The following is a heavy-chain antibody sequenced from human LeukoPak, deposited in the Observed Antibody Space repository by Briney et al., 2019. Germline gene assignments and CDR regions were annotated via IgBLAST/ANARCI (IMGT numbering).Heavy chain of an antibody. J-gene: IGHJ6*03. CDR2: IYYSGST. Sequence: PSETLSLTCAVYGGSLSGYYWSWIRQPPGKGLEWIGYIYYSGSTNYNPSLKSRVTISVDTSKNQFSLKLSSVTAADTAVYYCARETYYDFWSGYYAGNYYYMDVWGKGTTVTVSS. V-gene: IGHV4-59*01. CDR3: ARETYYDFWSGYYAGNYYYMDV. D-gene: IGHD3-3*01. CDR1: GGSLSGYY.